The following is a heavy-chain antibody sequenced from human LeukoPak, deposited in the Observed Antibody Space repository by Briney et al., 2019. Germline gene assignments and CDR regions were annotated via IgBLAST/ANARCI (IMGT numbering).Heavy chain of an antibody. D-gene: IGHD6-6*01. CDR1: GGSFSGYY. V-gene: IGHV4-34*01. CDR2: INHSGST. J-gene: IGHJ5*02. CDR3: ARGKDGSSMVWFDP. Sequence: SETLSLTCAVYGGSFSGYYWSWIRQPPGKGLEWIGEINHSGSTNYNPSLKSRVTISVDTSKNQFSLKLSSVTAADTAVYYCARGKDGSSMVWFDPWGQGTLVTVSS.